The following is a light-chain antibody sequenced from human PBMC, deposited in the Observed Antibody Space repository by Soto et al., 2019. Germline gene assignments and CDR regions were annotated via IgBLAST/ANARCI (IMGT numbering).Light chain of an antibody. Sequence: QPVLTQPPSVSGAPGQRVTLSCTGSSSNIGAGYDVHWYQQLPGTAPKLLIYGNSNRPSGVPDRFSGSKSGTSASLAITGLQAEDEADYYCQSYDSSLRGRVFGGGTKLTVL. CDR3: QSYDSSLRGRV. J-gene: IGLJ3*02. V-gene: IGLV1-40*01. CDR2: GNS. CDR1: SSNIGAGYD.